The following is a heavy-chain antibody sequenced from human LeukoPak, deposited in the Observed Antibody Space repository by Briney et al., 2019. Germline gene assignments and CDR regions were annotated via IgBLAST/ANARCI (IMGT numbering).Heavy chain of an antibody. CDR1: GGSISSGRYY. J-gene: IGHJ4*02. D-gene: IGHD2-15*01. Sequence: SQTLSLTCTVSGGSISSGRYYWSWLRQPAGKGLEWIGRIYTSGSTNYNPSFKSRVTISVDTSKNQFSLKLSSVTAADTAVYFCARETYCSGGSCYQFDSWGQGTLVTVSS. CDR3: ARETYCSGGSCYQFDS. V-gene: IGHV4-61*02. CDR2: IYTSGST.